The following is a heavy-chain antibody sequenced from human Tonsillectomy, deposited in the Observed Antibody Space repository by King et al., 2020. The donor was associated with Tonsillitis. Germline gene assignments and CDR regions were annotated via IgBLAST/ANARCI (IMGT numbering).Heavy chain of an antibody. J-gene: IGHJ4*02. Sequence: VQLQESGPGLVKPSQTLSLTCAVSGGSISSGGYSWSWIRQPPGQGLEWIGYNYYSGSTYYNPSLKSRVTISVDTSKNQFSLKLSSVTAADTAVYYCARGGYYYGSGRAYWGQGTLVTVSS. CDR2: NYYSGST. V-gene: IGHV4-30-4*07. CDR1: GGSISSGGYS. D-gene: IGHD3-10*01. CDR3: ARGGYYYGSGRAY.